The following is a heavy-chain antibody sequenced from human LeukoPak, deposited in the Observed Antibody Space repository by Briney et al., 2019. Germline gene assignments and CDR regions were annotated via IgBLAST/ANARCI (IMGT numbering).Heavy chain of an antibody. CDR1: GFTFSDYY. D-gene: IGHD1-14*01. J-gene: IGHJ6*02. V-gene: IGHV3-11*01. Sequence: GGSLRLSCAASGFTFSDYYMSWIRQAPGKGLEWVSYIISSGGTIYYADSVKGRFTISRDNAKNSLYLQMNSLRAEDSAVYYCARDEVSKFYYYYYYGMDVWGQGITVTVSS. CDR2: IISSGGTI. CDR3: ARDEVSKFYYYYYYGMDV.